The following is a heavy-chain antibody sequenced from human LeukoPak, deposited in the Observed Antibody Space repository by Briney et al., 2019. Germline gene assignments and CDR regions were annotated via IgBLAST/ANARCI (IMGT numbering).Heavy chain of an antibody. CDR3: AKRRIAVAGRGEGYFQH. J-gene: IGHJ1*01. CDR1: GFTFSSYA. D-gene: IGHD6-19*01. Sequence: GGSLRLSCAASGFTFSSYAMSWVRQAPGKGLEWVSAISGSGGSTYYADSVKGRFTISRDNSKNTLYLQMNSLRAEDTAVYYCAKRRIAVAGRGEGYFQHWGQGTLVTVSS. CDR2: ISGSGGST. V-gene: IGHV3-23*01.